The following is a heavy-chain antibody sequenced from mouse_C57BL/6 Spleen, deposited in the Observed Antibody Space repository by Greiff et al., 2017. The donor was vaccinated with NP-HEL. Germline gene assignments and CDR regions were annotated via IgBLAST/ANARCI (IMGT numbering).Heavy chain of an antibody. CDR1: GYAFSSYW. Sequence: VQLQQSGAELVKPGASVKISCKASGYAFSSYWMNWVKQRPGKGLEWIGQIYPGDGDTNYNGKFKGKATLTADKSSSTAYMQLSSLTSEDSAVYFCARAHYGNYYAMDYGGQGTSVTVSS. CDR3: ARAHYGNYYAMDY. D-gene: IGHD2-1*01. CDR2: IYPGDGDT. V-gene: IGHV1-80*01. J-gene: IGHJ4*01.